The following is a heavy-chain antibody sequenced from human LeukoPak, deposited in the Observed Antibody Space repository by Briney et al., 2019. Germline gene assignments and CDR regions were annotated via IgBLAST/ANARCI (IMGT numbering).Heavy chain of an antibody. D-gene: IGHD6-19*01. V-gene: IGHV1-18*01. Sequence: ASVKVSCKASGYTFTSYGISWVRQAPGQGLEWMGWISAYNGNTNYAQKLQGRVTMTTDTSTSTAYMELRSLRSDDTAVYYCARSTHDGGSSGWYFDYWGQGTLVTVSS. CDR3: ARSTHDGGSSGWYFDY. J-gene: IGHJ4*02. CDR1: GYTFTSYG. CDR2: ISAYNGNT.